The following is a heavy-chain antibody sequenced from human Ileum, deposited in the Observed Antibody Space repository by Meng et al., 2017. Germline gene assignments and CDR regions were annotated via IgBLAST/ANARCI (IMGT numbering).Heavy chain of an antibody. D-gene: IGHD3-3*01. CDR3: ARDWAGVGALDY. CDR1: GFTLRNYG. V-gene: IGHV3-33*01. Sequence: QVQLVEDGVGGVLPWRSLGRSCAASGFTLRNYGMHWVRQAPGKGLELVALLWADESNQNYADSVKGRFTISKDKSKNTLYLQMNSLRAEDTAVYYCARDWAGVGALDYWGQGTLVTVSS. CDR2: LWADESNQ. J-gene: IGHJ4*02.